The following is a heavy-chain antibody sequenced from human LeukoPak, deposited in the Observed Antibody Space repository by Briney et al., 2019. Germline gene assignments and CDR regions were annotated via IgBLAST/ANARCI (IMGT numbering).Heavy chain of an antibody. J-gene: IGHJ5*02. CDR3: ARGGYEDWFDP. Sequence: SETLSLTCTVSGGSISSYYWSWIRQPPGKGLEWIGYIYYSGSTTYNPSLKSRVTISVDTSKNQFSLKLSSVTAADTAVYYCARGGYEDWFDPWGQGTLVTVSS. D-gene: IGHD5-12*01. CDR2: IYYSGST. CDR1: GGSISSYY. V-gene: IGHV4-59*08.